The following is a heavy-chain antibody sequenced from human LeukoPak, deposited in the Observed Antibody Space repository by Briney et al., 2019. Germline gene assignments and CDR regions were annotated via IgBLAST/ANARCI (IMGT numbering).Heavy chain of an antibody. CDR3: AKDALRGGTYYYFDY. Sequence: GGSLRLSCAASGFTLNTYDMHWVRQAPGKGLEWVALISYDGSIKYYADSVKGRFTISRDNSKNTLYLQMNSLRGEDTAVYYCAKDALRGGTYYYFDYWGQGTLVTVSS. J-gene: IGHJ4*02. CDR1: GFTLNTYD. CDR2: ISYDGSIK. V-gene: IGHV3-30*18. D-gene: IGHD2-15*01.